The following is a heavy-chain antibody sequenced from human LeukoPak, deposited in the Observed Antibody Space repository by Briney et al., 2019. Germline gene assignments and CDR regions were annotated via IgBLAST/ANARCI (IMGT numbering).Heavy chain of an antibody. CDR2: IYSGGST. J-gene: IGHJ3*02. V-gene: IGHV3-53*01. D-gene: IGHD4-17*01. CDR3: ARDIHYGDSDAFDI. CDR1: GFTVSSNY. Sequence: PGGSLRLSCAASGFTVSSNYMSWVRQAPGKGLEWVSVIYSGGSTYYADSVKGRFTISRDNSKNTLYLQMNSLRAEDTAVYYCARDIHYGDSDAFDIWGQGTMVTVSS.